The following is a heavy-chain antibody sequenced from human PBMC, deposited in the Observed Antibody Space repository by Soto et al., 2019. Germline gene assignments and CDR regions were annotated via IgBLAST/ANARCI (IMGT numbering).Heavy chain of an antibody. Sequence: FSSSSSYIYYADSVKGRFTISRDNAKNSLYLQMNSLRAEDTAVYYCARGDPRLGDAFDIWGQGTMVTVSS. CDR3: ARGDPRLGDAFDI. V-gene: IGHV3-21*01. J-gene: IGHJ3*02. CDR2: FSSSSSYI. D-gene: IGHD3-16*01.